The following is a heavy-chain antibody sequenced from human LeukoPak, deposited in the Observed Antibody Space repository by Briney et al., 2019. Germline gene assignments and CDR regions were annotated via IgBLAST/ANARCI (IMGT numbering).Heavy chain of an antibody. J-gene: IGHJ4*02. CDR1: GFTFSSYS. CDR3: ARSTQWLLTYFDY. CDR2: ISSSSSYI. D-gene: IGHD6-19*01. V-gene: IGHV3-21*04. Sequence: GGSLRLSCAASGFTFSSYSMNWVRQAPGKGLEWVSSISSSSSYIYYADSVKGRFTISRDNAKNSLYLQMNSLRAEDTAVYYCARSTQWLLTYFDYWGQGTLVTVSS.